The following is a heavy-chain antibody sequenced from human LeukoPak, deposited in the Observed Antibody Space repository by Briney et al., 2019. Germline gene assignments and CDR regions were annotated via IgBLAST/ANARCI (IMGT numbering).Heavy chain of an antibody. D-gene: IGHD2-21*01. V-gene: IGHV1-46*01. CDR1: GYTFTSYY. CDR2: INPSGGST. J-gene: IGHJ3*02. Sequence: ASVKVSCKASGYTFTSYYMHWVRQAPGQGLEWMGIINPSGGSTSYAQKFQGRVTMTRDTSTSTVYMELSRLRSDDTAVYYCARGGLTNDAFDIWGQGTMVTVSS. CDR3: ARGGLTNDAFDI.